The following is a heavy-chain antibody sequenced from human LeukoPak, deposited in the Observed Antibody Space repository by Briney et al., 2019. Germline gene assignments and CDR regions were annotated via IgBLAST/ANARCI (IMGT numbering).Heavy chain of an antibody. J-gene: IGHJ5*02. D-gene: IGHD2-2*01. Sequence: GASVKVSCKASGYTFTSYGISWVRQAPGQGLEWMGWISAYNGNTNYAQKLQGRVTMTTDTSTSTAYMELRSPRSDDTAVYYCARDRVIVVVPAAKRANWFDPWGQGTLVTVSS. CDR2: ISAYNGNT. CDR3: ARDRVIVVVPAAKRANWFDP. CDR1: GYTFTSYG. V-gene: IGHV1-18*01.